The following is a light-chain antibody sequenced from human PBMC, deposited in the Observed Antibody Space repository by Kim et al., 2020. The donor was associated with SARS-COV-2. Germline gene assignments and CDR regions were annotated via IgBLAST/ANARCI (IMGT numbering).Light chain of an antibody. V-gene: IGLV3-1*01. CDR1: KLGDRY. CDR3: QAWDSSTAV. J-gene: IGLJ3*02. CDR2: QDS. Sequence: YELTQPPSVSVSPGQTASITCSGDKLGDRYACWYQQKPGQSPVLVIYQDSKRPSGIPERFSGSNSGNTATLTISGTQAMDEADYYCQAWDSSTAVFGGGTQLTVL.